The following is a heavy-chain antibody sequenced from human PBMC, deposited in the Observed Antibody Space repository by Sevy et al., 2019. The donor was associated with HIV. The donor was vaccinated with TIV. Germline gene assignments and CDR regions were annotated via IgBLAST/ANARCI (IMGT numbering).Heavy chain of an antibody. J-gene: IGHJ5*02. CDR2: INPNSGGT. D-gene: IGHD4-4*01. CDR1: GYTFTGYY. V-gene: IGHV1-2*02. Sequence: ASVKVSCKASGYTFTGYYMHWVRQAPGQGLEWMGWINPNSGGTNYAQKFQGRVTMTRDTSISTAYMELSRLRSDDTAVYYCARDLGVWGMTTVTTSVWFDPWGQGTQVTVSS. CDR3: ARDLGVWGMTTVTTSVWFDP.